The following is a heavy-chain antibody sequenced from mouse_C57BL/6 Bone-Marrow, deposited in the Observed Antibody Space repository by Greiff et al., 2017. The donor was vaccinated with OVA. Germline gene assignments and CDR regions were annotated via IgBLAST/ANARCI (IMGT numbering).Heavy chain of an antibody. J-gene: IGHJ2*01. CDR3: ARGAGYYFDY. D-gene: IGHD3-3*01. Sequence: QVQLQQSGAELVKPGASVKLSCKASGYTFTSYWMHWVKQRPGQGLEWIGMIHPNSGSTNYNEKFKSKATLTVDKSSSTAYMQRSSLTSEDSAVYYCARGAGYYFDYWGQGTTLTVTS. CDR1: GYTFTSYW. CDR2: IHPNSGST. V-gene: IGHV1-64*01.